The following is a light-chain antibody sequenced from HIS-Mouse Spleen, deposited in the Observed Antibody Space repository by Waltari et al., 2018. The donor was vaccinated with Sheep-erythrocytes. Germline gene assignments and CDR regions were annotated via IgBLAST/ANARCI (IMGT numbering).Light chain of an antibody. CDR1: QSVLYSSNNQNY. V-gene: IGKV4-1*01. J-gene: IGKJ4*01. CDR2: WAS. CDR3: QQYYSTLT. Sequence: DIVMTQSRDSLAVSLGERASINCKSSQSVLYSSNNQNYLAWYQQKPGQPPKLLIYWASTRESGVPDRFSGSGSGTDFTLTISSLQAEDVAVYYCQQYYSTLTFGGGTKVEIK.